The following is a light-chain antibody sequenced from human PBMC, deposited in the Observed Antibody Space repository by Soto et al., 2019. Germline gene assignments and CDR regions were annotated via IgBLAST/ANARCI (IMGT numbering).Light chain of an antibody. Sequence: QSALTQPASVSGSPGQSITISCTGTSSDVGAYNFVSWHQQHPGKAPKLMIYNVYDRPSGISYRFSGSKSGNTASLTISGLQGEDDADYYCSAYTVSRTYVFGSGTKLTVL. J-gene: IGLJ1*01. CDR2: NVY. CDR3: SAYTVSRTYV. CDR1: SSDVGAYNF. V-gene: IGLV2-14*03.